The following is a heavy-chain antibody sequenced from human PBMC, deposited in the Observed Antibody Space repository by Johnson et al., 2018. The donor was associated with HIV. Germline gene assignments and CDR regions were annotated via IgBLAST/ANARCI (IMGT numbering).Heavy chain of an antibody. CDR2: ISYDGSNK. V-gene: IGHV3-30*04. CDR3: NTDRGYYDRSGYSRAFDI. J-gene: IGHJ3*02. Sequence: QVQLVESGGGVVQPERSLRLSCSASGFTFSSYAMHWVRQAPGKGLEWVACISYDGSNKYYADSVKGRFTISRNNSKNTLHLQMNSLKTEDSAVYYCNTDRGYYDRSGYSRAFDIWGQGAVVTVSS. D-gene: IGHD3-22*01. CDR1: GFTFSSYA.